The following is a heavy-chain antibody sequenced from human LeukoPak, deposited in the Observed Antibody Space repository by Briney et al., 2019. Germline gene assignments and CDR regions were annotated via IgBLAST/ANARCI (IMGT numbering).Heavy chain of an antibody. CDR1: GVSFSGYY. V-gene: IGHV4-34*01. Sequence: SETLSLTCAVYGVSFSGYYWRWIRQPPGKGLEWVGEINHSGSTNYNPSLKSRVTISVDTSKNQFSLKLSSVTAADTAVYYCATGVRYFDWLSHFDYWGQGTLVTVSS. D-gene: IGHD3-9*01. CDR2: INHSGST. J-gene: IGHJ4*02. CDR3: ATGVRYFDWLSHFDY.